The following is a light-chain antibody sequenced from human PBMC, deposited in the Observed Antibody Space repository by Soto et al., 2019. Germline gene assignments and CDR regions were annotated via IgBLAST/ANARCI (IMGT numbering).Light chain of an antibody. CDR3: QYYGNSPLT. CDR1: QSISTSP. V-gene: IGKV3-20*01. CDR2: GAF. Sequence: EIVLTQSPGTLSLSPGDRATLNCRASQSISTSPLAWYRQKPGQAPRLLIYGAFNRATGIPDRFSGGGSGTDFTLTITRLEPEDFAVYYCQYYGNSPLTFGQGTKV. J-gene: IGKJ1*01.